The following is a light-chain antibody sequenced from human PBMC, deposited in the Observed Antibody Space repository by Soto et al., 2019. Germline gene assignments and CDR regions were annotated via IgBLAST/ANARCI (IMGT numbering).Light chain of an antibody. Sequence: DIQMTQSPSSLSASVGDRVTITCRASQSISSYLNWYQQKPGKAPKLLIYAASSLQSGVPSRFSGSESGTDFNLTISSLQPEDFATYYCQQSYSTPPWTFGQGTKVEIK. CDR2: AAS. J-gene: IGKJ1*01. CDR3: QQSYSTPPWT. V-gene: IGKV1-39*01. CDR1: QSISSY.